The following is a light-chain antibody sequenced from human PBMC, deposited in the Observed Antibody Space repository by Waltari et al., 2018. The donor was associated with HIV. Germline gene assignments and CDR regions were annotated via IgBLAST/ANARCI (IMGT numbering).Light chain of an antibody. CDR1: SRDVGGYDY. Sequence: QSALTQPASVSGSPGQSITISCTGTSRDVGGYDYVSWYQQHPGKTPKLMFYEVSKRPSGVSNRCSGPKSGNTASLTISGLQAEDEAEYYCSSYTSSSTSHVFGTGTKVTGL. CDR3: SSYTSSSTSHV. J-gene: IGLJ1*01. CDR2: EVS. V-gene: IGLV2-14*01.